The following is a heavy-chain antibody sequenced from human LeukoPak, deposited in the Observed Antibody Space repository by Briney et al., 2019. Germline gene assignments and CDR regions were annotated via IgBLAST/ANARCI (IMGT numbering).Heavy chain of an antibody. J-gene: IGHJ5*02. Sequence: PSETLSLTCTVSGYSISSGYYWGWIRQPPGKGLEWIGSIYHSGSTYYNPSLKSRVTISVDTSKNQFSLKLNSVTAADTAVYYCAGLIRPGWFDPWGQGTLVTVSS. CDR1: GYSISSGYY. CDR3: AGLIRPGWFDP. CDR2: IYHSGST. V-gene: IGHV4-38-2*02. D-gene: IGHD1-14*01.